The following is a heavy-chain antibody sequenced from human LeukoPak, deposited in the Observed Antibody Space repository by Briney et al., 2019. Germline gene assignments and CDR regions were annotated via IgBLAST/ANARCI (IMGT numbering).Heavy chain of an antibody. CDR2: IYYSGST. Sequence: SETLSLTCAVYGGSFSGYYWGWIRQPPGKGLEWIGSIYYSGSTYYNPSLKSRVTISVGTSKNQFSLKLSSVTAADTAVYYCARLKRGGTSIRGVDYWGQGTLVTVSS. J-gene: IGHJ4*02. CDR1: GGSFSGYY. V-gene: IGHV4-39*01. CDR3: ARLKRGGTSIRGVDY. D-gene: IGHD1-1*01.